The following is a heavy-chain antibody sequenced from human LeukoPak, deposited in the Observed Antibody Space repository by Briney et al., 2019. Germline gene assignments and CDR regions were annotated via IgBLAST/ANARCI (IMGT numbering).Heavy chain of an antibody. V-gene: IGHV4-39*01. CDR1: GGSISSSSYY. J-gene: IGHJ4*02. CDR3: ASLYSSSWY. Sequence: PSETLSLTCTVSGGSISSSSYYWGWIRQPPGKGLEWIGSIYYSGSTYYNPSLKSRVTISVDTSKNQFSLKLSSVTAADTAVYYCASLYSSSWYWGQGTLVTVSS. CDR2: IYYSGST. D-gene: IGHD6-13*01.